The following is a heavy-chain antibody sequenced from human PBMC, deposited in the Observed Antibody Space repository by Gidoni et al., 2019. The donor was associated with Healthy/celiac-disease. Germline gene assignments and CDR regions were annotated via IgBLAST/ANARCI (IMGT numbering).Heavy chain of an antibody. Sequence: EVQLVESGGGLVQPGGSLGLSCAASGFTFSSYAMSWVRQAPGKGLEWVSSISVIGGSTYYADSVKGRFTISRDNSKNTLYLQMNSLRAEDTAVYYCAKGEGVGATRPARYWGQGTLVTVSS. V-gene: IGHV3-23*04. CDR1: GFTFSSYA. J-gene: IGHJ4*02. CDR2: ISVIGGST. D-gene: IGHD1-26*01. CDR3: AKGEGVGATRPARY.